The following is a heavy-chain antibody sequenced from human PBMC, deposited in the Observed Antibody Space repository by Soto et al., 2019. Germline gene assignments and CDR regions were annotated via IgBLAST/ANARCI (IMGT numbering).Heavy chain of an antibody. V-gene: IGHV3-64*01. Sequence: EAQLVESGGGLVQPGGSLRLSCAASGFTFSNYEMHWVRPAPGKGLVYVSGISNHGAHTDYAKSVKGRFTISRDNSENTLYLQMCSLRAEDMALYYCARRGYGSRWPNVYMDVWGKGTTVTVSS. D-gene: IGHD6-13*01. J-gene: IGHJ6*03. CDR1: GFTFSNYE. CDR3: ARRGYGSRWPNVYMDV. CDR2: ISNHGAHT.